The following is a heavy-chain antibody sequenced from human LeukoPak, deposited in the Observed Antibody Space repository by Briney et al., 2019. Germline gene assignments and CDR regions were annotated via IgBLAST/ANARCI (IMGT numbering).Heavy chain of an antibody. Sequence: GSLRLSCAASGFTFSGYRMHCVRQAPGKGLVWVSCIESDGSTTRYADSVKGRFTISRDNAKNTLYLQMNRERLEDTAIYYCVKGGSISHNWFDSWGQGTLVTVSS. CDR1: GFTFSGYR. D-gene: IGHD3-16*01. CDR3: VKGGSISHNWFDS. CDR2: IESDGSTT. J-gene: IGHJ5*01. V-gene: IGHV3-74*01.